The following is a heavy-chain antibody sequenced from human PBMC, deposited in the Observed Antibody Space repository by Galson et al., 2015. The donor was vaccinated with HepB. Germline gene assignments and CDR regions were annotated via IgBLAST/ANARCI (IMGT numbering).Heavy chain of an antibody. CDR2: IYYSGST. CDR1: GGSISSSSYY. CDR3: ARASYLWGSGWYYFDY. D-gene: IGHD6-19*01. Sequence: SETLSLTCTVSGGSISSSSYYWGWIRQPPGKGLEWIGSIYYSGSTYYNPSLKSRVTISVDTSKNQFSLKLSSVTAADTAVYYCARASYLWGSGWYYFDYWGQGTLVTVSS. J-gene: IGHJ4*02. V-gene: IGHV4-39*07.